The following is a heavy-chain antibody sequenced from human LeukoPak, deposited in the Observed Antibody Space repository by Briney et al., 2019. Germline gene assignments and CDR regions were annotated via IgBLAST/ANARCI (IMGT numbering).Heavy chain of an antibody. D-gene: IGHD3-16*01. CDR2: IWYDGSNK. CDR3: AKGLRYYSIDY. V-gene: IGHV3-33*06. J-gene: IGHJ4*02. CDR1: GFTFSSYG. Sequence: GGSLRLSCAASGFTFSSYGMHWVRQAPGKGLEWVAVIWYDGSNKYYTDSVKGRFTISRDNSKNTLYLQMNSLRAEDTAVYYCAKGLRYYSIDYWGQGTLVTVSS.